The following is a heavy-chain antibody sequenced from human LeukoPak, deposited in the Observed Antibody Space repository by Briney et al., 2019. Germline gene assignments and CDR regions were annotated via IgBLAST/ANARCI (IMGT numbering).Heavy chain of an antibody. D-gene: IGHD4-23*01. CDR2: IYYSGST. CDR1: GGSISSYY. J-gene: IGHJ4*02. Sequence: SETLSLTCTVSGGSISSYYWSWIRQPPGKGLEWIGYIYYSGSTYYNPSLKSRVTISVDTSKNQFSLKLSSVTAADTAVYYCARGLYGGNSEFDEFDCWGQGTLVTVSS. V-gene: IGHV4-59*12. CDR3: ARGLYGGNSEFDEFDC.